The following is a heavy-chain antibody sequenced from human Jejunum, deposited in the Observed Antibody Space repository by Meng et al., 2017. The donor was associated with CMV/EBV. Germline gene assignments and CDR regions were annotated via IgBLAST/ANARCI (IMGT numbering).Heavy chain of an antibody. V-gene: IGHV1-2*06. CDR2: INPNSGFT. D-gene: IGHD4-17*01. J-gene: IGHJ5*02. CDR1: GYSFIGYF. Sequence: CKASGYSFIGYFIHWVRQAPGQGLEWMGRINPNSGFTTYAQKFQGRVTMTSDRSITTAYMELSRLTSDDTAIYYCARDRTTGGYIDPWGQGTLVTVSS. CDR3: ARDRTTGGYIDP.